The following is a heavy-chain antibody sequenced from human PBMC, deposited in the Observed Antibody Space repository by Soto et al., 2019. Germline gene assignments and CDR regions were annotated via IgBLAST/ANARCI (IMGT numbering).Heavy chain of an antibody. Sequence: EVQLVESGGGLVQPSGSLRLSCAASGFTLSSYNMNWVRQAPGKGLEWVSYISGSSDTIYYADSVKGRFTISRDNAKNSLYLQMDSLRDEDTAVYYCARDHGGSTWFVGIYYYFGVDVWGQGTTVTVSS. D-gene: IGHD6-13*01. V-gene: IGHV3-48*02. CDR3: ARDHGGSTWFVGIYYYFGVDV. CDR2: ISGSSDTI. J-gene: IGHJ6*02. CDR1: GFTLSSYN.